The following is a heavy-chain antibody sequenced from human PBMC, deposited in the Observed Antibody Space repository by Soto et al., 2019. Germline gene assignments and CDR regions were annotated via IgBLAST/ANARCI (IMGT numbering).Heavy chain of an antibody. J-gene: IGHJ4*02. V-gene: IGHV3-30-3*01. CDR1: GFNFSGYA. CDR2: ISYDGSNK. CDR3: ARDRDYYDSSGPPRYFDY. D-gene: IGHD3-22*01. Sequence: GGSLRLSCAASGFNFSGYAMHWVRQAPGRGLEWVALISYDGSNKYYADSVKGRFTISRDNSKNTLYLQMNSLRTEDTAMYYCARDRDYYDSSGPPRYFDYWGQGTLVTVSS.